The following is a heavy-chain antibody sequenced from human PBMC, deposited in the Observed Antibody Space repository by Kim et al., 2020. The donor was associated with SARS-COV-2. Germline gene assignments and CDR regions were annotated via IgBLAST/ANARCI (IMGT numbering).Heavy chain of an antibody. D-gene: IGHD3-3*01. CDR2: IKQDGSEK. J-gene: IGHJ4*02. CDR3: ARCFPFDDFWSGYPFDY. CDR1: GFTFSSYW. Sequence: GGSLRLSCAASGFTFSSYWMSWVRQAPGKGLEWVANIKQDGSEKYYVDSVKGRFTISRDNAKNSLYLQMNSLRAEDTAVYYCARCFPFDDFWSGYPFDYWGQGTLVTVSS. V-gene: IGHV3-7*03.